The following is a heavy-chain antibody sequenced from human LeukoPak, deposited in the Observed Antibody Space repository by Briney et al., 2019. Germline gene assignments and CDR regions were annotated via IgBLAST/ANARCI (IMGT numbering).Heavy chain of an antibody. CDR1: GGSISSHY. CDR2: IYYSGST. V-gene: IGHV4-59*11. CDR3: ARDGDFWSGYDGIDV. J-gene: IGHJ6*02. D-gene: IGHD3-3*01. Sequence: SETLSLTCTVSGGSISSHYWSWIRQPPGKGQEWIGYIYYSGSTNYNPSLKSRVTMSVDTSKNQFSLKLSSVTAADTAVYYCARDGDFWSGYDGIDVWGQGTTVTVSS.